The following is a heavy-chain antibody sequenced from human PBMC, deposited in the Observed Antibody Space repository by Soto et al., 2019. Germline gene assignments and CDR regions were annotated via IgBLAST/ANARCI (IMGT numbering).Heavy chain of an antibody. D-gene: IGHD2-8*01. Sequence: SETLSLTCTVSGGSISSGDYYWSWIRQPPGKGLEWIGYIYYSGSTYYNPSLKSRVTISVDTSKNQFSLKLSSVTAADTAVYYCARDKLQGYCTNGVCPQGWSDPPGPGRLVTVCS. CDR3: ARDKLQGYCTNGVCPQGWSDP. CDR1: GGSISSGDYY. V-gene: IGHV4-30-4*01. J-gene: IGHJ5*02. CDR2: IYYSGST.